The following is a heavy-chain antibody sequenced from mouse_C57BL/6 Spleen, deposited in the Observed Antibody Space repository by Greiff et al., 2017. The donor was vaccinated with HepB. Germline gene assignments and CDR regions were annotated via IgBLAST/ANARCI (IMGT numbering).Heavy chain of an antibody. V-gene: IGHV1-82*01. Sequence: QVQLKQSGPELVKPGASVKISCKASGYAFSSSWMNWVKQRPGKGLEWIGRIYPGDGDTNYNGKFKGKATLTADKSSSTAYMQLSSLTSEDSAVYCCARSGIYYDYDSWGQGTSVTVSS. J-gene: IGHJ4*01. D-gene: IGHD2-4*01. CDR3: ARSGIYYDYDS. CDR1: GYAFSSSW. CDR2: IYPGDGDT.